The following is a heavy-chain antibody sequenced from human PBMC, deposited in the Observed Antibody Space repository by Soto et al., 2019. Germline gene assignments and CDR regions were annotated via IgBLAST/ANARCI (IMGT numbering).Heavy chain of an antibody. CDR1: GFTFSNAW. D-gene: IGHD6-13*01. V-gene: IGHV3-15*01. Sequence: GGSLRLSCAASGFTFSNAWMSWVRQAPGKGLEWVGRIKSKTDGGTTDYAAPVKGSFTISRDDSKNTQYLQINSLKTEDTAVYYCTTRGPRYSSSWCVDDGMDVWGQGTTVTVS. J-gene: IGHJ6*02. CDR3: TTRGPRYSSSWCVDDGMDV. CDR2: IKSKTDGGTT.